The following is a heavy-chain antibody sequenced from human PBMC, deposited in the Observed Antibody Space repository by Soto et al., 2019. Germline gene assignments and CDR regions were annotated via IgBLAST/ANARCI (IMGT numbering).Heavy chain of an antibody. J-gene: IGHJ4*02. CDR1: GGSISSYY. CDR2: IYTSGST. V-gene: IGHV4-4*07. CDR3: ARQRTSVVTQAYFDV. D-gene: IGHD2-21*02. Sequence: SETLSLTCTVSGGSISSYYWSWIRQPAGKGLEWIGRIYTSGSTNYNPSLRSRVSMSIDTSKDQFSLKLKSVTAADTALYFCARQRTSVVTQAYFDVWGPGSLVTVSS.